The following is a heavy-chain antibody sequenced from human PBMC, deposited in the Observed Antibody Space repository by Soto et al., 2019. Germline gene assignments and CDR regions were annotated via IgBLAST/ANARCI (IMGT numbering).Heavy chain of an antibody. V-gene: IGHV2-26*01. CDR2: IFSNDEK. CDR3: ARIGYRIRNWFDP. Sequence: VSGPTLVNPTETLTLTCTVSGFSLSNARMGVSWIRQPPGKALEWLAHIFSNDEKSYSTSLKSRLTISKDTSKSQVVLTMTNMEPVETATYYCARIGYRIRNWFDPWGQGTLVTVSS. D-gene: IGHD6-13*01. J-gene: IGHJ5*02. CDR1: GFSLSNARMG.